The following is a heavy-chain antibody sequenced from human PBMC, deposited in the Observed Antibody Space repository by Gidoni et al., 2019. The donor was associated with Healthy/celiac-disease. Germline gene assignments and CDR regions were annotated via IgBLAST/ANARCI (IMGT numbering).Heavy chain of an antibody. V-gene: IGHV3-23*01. CDR3: AKDLHGSGSYLYYFDY. D-gene: IGHD3-10*01. J-gene: IGHJ4*02. CDR1: GFTFSSYA. CDR2: ISGSGGST. Sequence: EVQLLESGGGLVQPGGSLRLSCAASGFTFSSYAMSWVRQAPGKGLEWVSAISGSGGSTYYADSVKGRFTISRDNSKNTLYLQMNNLRAEDTAVYYCAKDLHGSGSYLYYFDYWGQGTLVTVSS.